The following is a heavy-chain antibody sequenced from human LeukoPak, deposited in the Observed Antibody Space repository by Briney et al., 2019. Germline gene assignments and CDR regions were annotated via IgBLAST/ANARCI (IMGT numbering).Heavy chain of an antibody. D-gene: IGHD3-22*01. V-gene: IGHV3-30*02. Sequence: GGSLRLSCAASGFTFSSYGMHWVRQAPGKGLEWVAFIRYDGSNKYYADSVKGRFTISRDNSKNTLYLQMNSLRAEDTAVYYCAKDLEEDYDSSGYPNWFDPWGQGTLVTVSS. CDR1: GFTFSSYG. CDR2: IRYDGSNK. CDR3: AKDLEEDYDSSGYPNWFDP. J-gene: IGHJ5*02.